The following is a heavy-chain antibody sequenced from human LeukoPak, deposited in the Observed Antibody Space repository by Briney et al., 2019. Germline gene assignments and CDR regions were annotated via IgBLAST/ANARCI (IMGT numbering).Heavy chain of an antibody. D-gene: IGHD3-10*01. V-gene: IGHV3-30*18. CDR1: GFTFSSYG. Sequence: PGGSLRLSCAASGFTFSSYGMHWVRQAPGKGLEWVAVISYDGSNKYYADSVKGRFTISRDNSKNTLYLQMNSLRAEDTAVYYCAKECYYGSGSCFDYWGQGTLVTVSS. CDR2: ISYDGSNK. CDR3: AKECYYGSGSCFDY. J-gene: IGHJ4*02.